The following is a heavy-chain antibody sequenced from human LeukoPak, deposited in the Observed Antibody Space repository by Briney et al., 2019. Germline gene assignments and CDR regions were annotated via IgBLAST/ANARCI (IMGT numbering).Heavy chain of an antibody. V-gene: IGHV4-34*01. J-gene: IGHJ5*02. D-gene: IGHD5-18*01. CDR2: INHSGST. CDR3: ARHVLLTAPPEAHNWFDP. CDR1: GGSFSGYY. Sequence: SETLSLTCAVYGGSFSGYYWSWIRQPPGKGLEWIGEINHSGSTNYNPSLKSRVTISVDTSKNQFSLKLSSVTAADTAVYYCARHVLLTAPPEAHNWFDPWGQGTLVTVSS.